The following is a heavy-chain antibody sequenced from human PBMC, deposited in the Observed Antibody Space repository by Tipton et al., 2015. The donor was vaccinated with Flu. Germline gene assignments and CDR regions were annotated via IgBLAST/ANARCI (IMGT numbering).Heavy chain of an antibody. J-gene: IGHJ1*01. CDR1: GYSISSGYY. Sequence: TLSLTCTVSGYSISSGYYWGWIRRPPGKGLEWIGNIYHSGGTYYNPSLKGRVTISEDTSKNQFSLKLTSVTAADAAVYYCAGLRREERYYDTRGLLDWGQGTLVAVSS. CDR2: IYHSGGT. D-gene: IGHD3-22*01. CDR3: AGLRREERYYDTRGLLD. V-gene: IGHV4-38-2*02.